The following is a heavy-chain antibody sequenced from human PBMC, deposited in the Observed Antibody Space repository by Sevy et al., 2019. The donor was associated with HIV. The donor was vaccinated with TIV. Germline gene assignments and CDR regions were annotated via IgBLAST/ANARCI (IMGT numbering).Heavy chain of an antibody. CDR1: GFTFSSYA. CDR3: TREWTVGATTPRGDLGY. V-gene: IGHV3-49*04. D-gene: IGHD1-26*01. Sequence: GGSLRLSCAASGFTFSSYAMSWVRQAPGKGLEWVGFIRSKAYGGTTEYAASVKGRFTISRDDSKSIAYLQMNSLKTEDTAVYYCTREWTVGATTPRGDLGYWGQGTLVTVSS. CDR2: IRSKAYGGTT. J-gene: IGHJ4*02.